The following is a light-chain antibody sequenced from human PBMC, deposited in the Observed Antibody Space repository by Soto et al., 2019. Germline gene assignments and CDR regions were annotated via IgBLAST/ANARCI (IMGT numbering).Light chain of an antibody. CDR3: HQYKTT. V-gene: IGKV1-5*03. CDR2: KTS. J-gene: IGKJ3*01. CDR1: QTINNW. Sequence: DILLTQSPSTLSASIGDRVTITCRTSQTINNWLAWYQQKPGKAPKLLIHKTSILESGVPSRFSGNGSVTEFTLTIGSLHADDGATYDCHQYKTTFGPGTKVDIE.